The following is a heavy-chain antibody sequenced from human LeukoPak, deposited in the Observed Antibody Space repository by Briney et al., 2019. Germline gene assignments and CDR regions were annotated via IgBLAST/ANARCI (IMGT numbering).Heavy chain of an antibody. CDR1: GFSFSDYG. D-gene: IGHD6-19*01. Sequence: PGGSLRPSCEASGFSFSDYGMHWVRQGPGKGLEWVAFILYDGSQKYYADSVKGRFTVSRDNSKNTVYLQMNSLRTEDTAVYYCVKDQAGGWGQGTLVTVSS. CDR3: VKDQAGG. V-gene: IGHV3-30*02. CDR2: ILYDGSQK. J-gene: IGHJ4*02.